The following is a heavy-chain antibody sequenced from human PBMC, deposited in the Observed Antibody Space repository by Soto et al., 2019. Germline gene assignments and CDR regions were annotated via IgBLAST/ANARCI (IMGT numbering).Heavy chain of an antibody. CDR2: IIPIFGTA. D-gene: IGHD3-10*01. J-gene: IGHJ5*02. CDR3: ARAYSLNYYGSGSYIPQFDP. Sequence: SGKVSCKASGGTFSSYAISWVRQAPGQGLEWMGGIIPIFGTANYAQKFQGRVTITADESTSTAYMELSSLRSEDTAVYYCARAYSLNYYGSGSYIPQFDPWGQGTLVTSP. V-gene: IGHV1-69*13. CDR1: GGTFSSYA.